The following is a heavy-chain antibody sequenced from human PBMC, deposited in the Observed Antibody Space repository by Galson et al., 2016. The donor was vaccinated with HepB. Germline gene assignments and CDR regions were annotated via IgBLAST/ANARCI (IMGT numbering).Heavy chain of an antibody. CDR1: GDSVSSNSAG. Sequence: CAISGDSVSSNSAGWNWIGQSPSRGLEGRGRTYYRSNWHNDYAEAVKSRITINPDTSKNQFSLQLNSVTPEDTAVYYCARSYLLGRGFGWWGQGTLVTVSS. CDR2: TYYRSNWHN. V-gene: IGHV6-1*01. CDR3: ARSYLLGRGFGW. J-gene: IGHJ4*02. D-gene: IGHD3-16*01.